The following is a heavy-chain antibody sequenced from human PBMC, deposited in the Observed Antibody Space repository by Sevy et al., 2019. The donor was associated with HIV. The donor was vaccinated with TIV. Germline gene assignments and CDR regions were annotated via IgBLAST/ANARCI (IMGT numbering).Heavy chain of an antibody. CDR1: GFTFSSYA. V-gene: IGHV3-30-3*01. Sequence: GGSLRLSCAASGFTFSSYAMHWVRQAPGKGLEWVAVISYDGSNKYYADSVKGRFTISRDNSKNTLYLQMNSLRAEDTTVYYCARGGLRYFDCFDYWGQGTLVTVSS. J-gene: IGHJ4*02. D-gene: IGHD3-9*01. CDR2: ISYDGSNK. CDR3: ARGGLRYFDCFDY.